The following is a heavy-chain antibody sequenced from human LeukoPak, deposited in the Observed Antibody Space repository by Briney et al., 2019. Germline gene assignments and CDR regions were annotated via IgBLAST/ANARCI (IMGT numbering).Heavy chain of an antibody. CDR1: GFTFSSYG. J-gene: IGHJ4*02. D-gene: IGHD6-19*01. Sequence: GGSLRLSCAASGFTFSSYGMHWVRQAPGKGLEWVAVISYDGSNKYYADSVKGRFTISRDNSKNTLYLQMNSLSAEDTAVYYCAKLSGRAVAGTLGYWGQGTLVTVSS. V-gene: IGHV3-30*18. CDR3: AKLSGRAVAGTLGY. CDR2: ISYDGSNK.